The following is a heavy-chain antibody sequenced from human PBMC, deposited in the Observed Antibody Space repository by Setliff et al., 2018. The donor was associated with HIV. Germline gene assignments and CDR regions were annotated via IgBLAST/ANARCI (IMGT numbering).Heavy chain of an antibody. CDR2: INVNSGGT. D-gene: IGHD3-22*01. CDR3: ARDRIPSKWLLESDY. J-gene: IGHJ4*02. CDR1: GYLFTGYY. Sequence: ASVKVSCKASGYLFTGYYMHWVRQAPGQGLEWMGWINVNSGGTKYAQKFQGRVTMTRDTSISTAYMEVSSLRSDDTAVYYCARDRIPSKWLLESDYWGQGTLVTVSS. V-gene: IGHV1-2*02.